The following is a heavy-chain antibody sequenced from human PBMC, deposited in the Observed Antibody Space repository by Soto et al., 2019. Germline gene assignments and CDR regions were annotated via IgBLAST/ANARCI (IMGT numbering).Heavy chain of an antibody. CDR1: GGSLTICSYY. J-gene: IGHJ4*02. V-gene: IGHV4-61*01. CDR3: ARVYAYYFDY. D-gene: IGHD2-8*01. CDR2: IYYSGST. Sequence: EPLSLTCTVSGGSLTICSYYWSWIRQPTGKGLEWIGNIYYSGSTNYNPSLKSRVTISVDTSKNQFSLKLSSVTAADTAVYYCARVYAYYFDYWGQGT.